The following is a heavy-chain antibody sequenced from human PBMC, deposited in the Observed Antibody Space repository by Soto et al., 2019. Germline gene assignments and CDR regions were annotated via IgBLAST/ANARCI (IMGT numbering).Heavy chain of an antibody. CDR3: AKTISSSWYIQDY. Sequence: GGSLRLSCAASGFTFSSYAMSWVRQAPGKGLEWVSAISGSGGSTYYADSVKGRFTISRDNSKNTLYLQMNSLRAEDTAIYYCAKTISSSWYIQDYWGQGTLVTVSS. D-gene: IGHD6-13*01. CDR1: GFTFSSYA. V-gene: IGHV3-23*01. J-gene: IGHJ4*02. CDR2: ISGSGGST.